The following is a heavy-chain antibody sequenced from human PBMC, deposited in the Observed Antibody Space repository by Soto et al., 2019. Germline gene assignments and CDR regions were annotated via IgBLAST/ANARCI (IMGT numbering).Heavy chain of an antibody. CDR1: DYTLTSYG. V-gene: IGHV1-18*04. CDR3: AQVYCYSTSCDEIETWFDP. J-gene: IGHJ5*02. CDR2: INAYNGHT. Sequence: GASVKSCCKASDYTLTSYGIIWVRQAPGQGLEWMGWINAYNGHTNFAQKFQGRVTMTTDTSTNTAYMELRSLRSDDTAVYYCAQVYCYSTSCDEIETWFDPWGQGTLVTVSS. D-gene: IGHD2-2*01.